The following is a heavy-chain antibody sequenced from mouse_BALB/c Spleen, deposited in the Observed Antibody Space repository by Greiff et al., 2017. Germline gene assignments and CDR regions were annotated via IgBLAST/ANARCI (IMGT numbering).Heavy chain of an antibody. V-gene: IGHV1-77*01. Sequence: QVQLQQSGAELARPGASVKLSCKASGYTFTDYYINWVKQRTGQGLEWIGEIYPGSGNTYYNEKFKGKATLTADKSSSTAYMQLSSLTSEDSAVYVGERLAYGSRRDDFDYWGQGTTLTVSS. J-gene: IGHJ2*01. CDR3: ERLAYGSRRDDFDY. D-gene: IGHD1-1*01. CDR1: GYTFTDYY. CDR2: IYPGSGNT.